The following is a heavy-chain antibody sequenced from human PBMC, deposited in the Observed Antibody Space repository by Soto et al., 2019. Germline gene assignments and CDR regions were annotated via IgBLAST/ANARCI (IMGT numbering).Heavy chain of an antibody. V-gene: IGHV4-4*02. CDR1: GGSISSSNW. J-gene: IGHJ4*02. CDR2: IYHSGNT. CDR3: ARVLAGLYYFDY. D-gene: IGHD3-10*01. Sequence: QVQLQESGPGLVKPSGTLSLTCAVSGGSISSSNWWSWVRQPPGKGLEWIGEIYHSGNTNYNPSLKSRVTISVDKSQNRFSLKLSSVTAADTAGYYCARVLAGLYYFDYWGQGTLVTVSS.